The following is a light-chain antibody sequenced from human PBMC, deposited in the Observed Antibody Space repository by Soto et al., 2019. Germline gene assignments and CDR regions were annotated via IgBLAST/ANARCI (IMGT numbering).Light chain of an antibody. V-gene: IGKV1-27*01. CDR3: QKYNSAPQGWT. CDR1: QGISNY. CDR2: AAS. J-gene: IGKJ1*01. Sequence: DIQMTQSPSSLSASVGDRVIITCRASQGISNYLAWYQQKPGKVPKLLIYAASTLQSGVPSRFSGSGSGTDFTLTISSLQPEDVATYYCQKYNSAPQGWTFGQGTKVEIK.